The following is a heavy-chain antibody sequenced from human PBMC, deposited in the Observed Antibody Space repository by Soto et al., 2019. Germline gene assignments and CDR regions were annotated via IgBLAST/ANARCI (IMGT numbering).Heavy chain of an antibody. J-gene: IGHJ6*02. CDR2: IWYDGSNE. CDR1: GFTFSSYG. CDR3: ATYCSGGSCYSGYYYYGMDV. V-gene: IGHV3-33*01. Sequence: QVQLVESGGGVVQPGRSLRLSCAASGFTFSSYGMHWVRQAPGKGLEWVAVIWYDGSNEYYADSVKGRFTISRDNSKNTLYLQMNSLRAEDTAVYYCATYCSGGSCYSGYYYYGMDVWGQGTTVTVSS. D-gene: IGHD2-15*01.